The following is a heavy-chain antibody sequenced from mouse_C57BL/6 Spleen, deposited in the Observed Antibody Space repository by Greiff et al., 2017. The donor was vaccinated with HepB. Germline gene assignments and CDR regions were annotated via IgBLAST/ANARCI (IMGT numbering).Heavy chain of an antibody. CDR2: IYPGDGDT. Sequence: VQLVESGPELVKPGASVKISCKASGYAFSSSWMNWVKQRPGKGLEWIGRIYPGDGDTNYNGKFKGKATLTADKSSSTAYMQLSSLTSEDSAVYFCAREGNWDRFAYWGQGTLVTVSA. V-gene: IGHV1-82*01. J-gene: IGHJ3*01. D-gene: IGHD4-1*01. CDR1: GYAFSSSW. CDR3: AREGNWDRFAY.